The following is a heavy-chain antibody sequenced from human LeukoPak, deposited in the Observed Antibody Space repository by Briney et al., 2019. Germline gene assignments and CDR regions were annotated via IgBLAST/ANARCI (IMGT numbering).Heavy chain of an antibody. J-gene: IGHJ4*02. D-gene: IGHD6-19*01. Sequence: PGGSLRLSCAASGFTFSDYYMSWIRQAPRKGLEWVSYNSSSGSTICYADSVKGRFTISRDNAKNSLYLQMNSLRAEDTAVYYCATSVAGLRYFDYWGQGTLVTVSS. CDR1: GFTFSDYY. CDR3: ATSVAGLRYFDY. V-gene: IGHV3-11*01. CDR2: NSSSGSTI.